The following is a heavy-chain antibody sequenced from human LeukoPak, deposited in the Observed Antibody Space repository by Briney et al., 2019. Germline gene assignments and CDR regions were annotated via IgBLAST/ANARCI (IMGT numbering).Heavy chain of an antibody. Sequence: SETLSLTCAVSGYSISGGYYWGWIRQPPGKGLEWIGSIFHSGTTYYNPSLKSRVTISVDTSKNQFSLKLSSVTAADTAAYYCARGGGTIKGYFDLWGRGTLVTVSS. V-gene: IGHV4-38-2*01. CDR3: ARGGGTIKGYFDL. CDR1: GYSISGGYY. CDR2: IFHSGTT. D-gene: IGHD1-1*01. J-gene: IGHJ2*01.